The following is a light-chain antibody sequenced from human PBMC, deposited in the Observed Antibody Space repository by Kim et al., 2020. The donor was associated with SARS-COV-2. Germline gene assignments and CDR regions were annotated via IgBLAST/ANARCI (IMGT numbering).Light chain of an antibody. CDR2: RNN. J-gene: IGLJ3*02. CDR3: SAWDSSLSVWV. CDR1: SNNVGNQG. Sequence: QAGLTQPPSVSKGLRQTATPTCTGNSNNVGNQGAAWLQQHQGHPPKLLSYRNNNRPSGISERFSASRSGNTASLTISGLQPEDEADYYCSAWDSSLSVWVFGGGTQLTVL. V-gene: IGLV10-54*04.